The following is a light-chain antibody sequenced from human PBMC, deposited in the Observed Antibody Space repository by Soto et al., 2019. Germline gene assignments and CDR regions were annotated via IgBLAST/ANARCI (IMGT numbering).Light chain of an antibody. V-gene: IGLV4-69*01. Sequence: QPVLIPLPSASASLGASVKLTCTLSSEHSNYAIAWHQQQPEKGPRYLMKLNSDGSHTKGDGIPDRFSGSSSGAERYLTISSLQSEDEADYYCQTWGSGIWAFGGGTKLTVL. CDR2: LNSDGSH. CDR3: QTWGSGIWA. CDR1: SEHSNYA. J-gene: IGLJ3*02.